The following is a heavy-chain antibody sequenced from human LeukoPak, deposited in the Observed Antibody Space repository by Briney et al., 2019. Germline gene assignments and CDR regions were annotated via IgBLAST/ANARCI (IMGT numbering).Heavy chain of an antibody. Sequence: SETLSLTCAVYGGSFSSYYWGWIRQPPGKGLEWIGSIYYSGSTYYNPSLKSRVTISVDTSKNQFSLKLSSVTAADTAVYYCARLEYSSGYYDYWGQGTLVTVSS. CDR3: ARLEYSSGYYDY. J-gene: IGHJ4*02. CDR1: GGSFSSYY. D-gene: IGHD3-22*01. CDR2: IYYSGST. V-gene: IGHV4-39*01.